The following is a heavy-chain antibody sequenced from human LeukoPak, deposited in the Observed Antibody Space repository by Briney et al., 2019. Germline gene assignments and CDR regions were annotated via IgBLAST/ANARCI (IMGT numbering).Heavy chain of an antibody. CDR1: GFTFSSYA. D-gene: IGHD1-26*01. V-gene: IGHV3-23*01. J-gene: IGHJ4*02. CDR3: AKWPEGATPKFHH. Sequence: GGSLRLSCAASGFTFSSYAMSWVRQAPGKGLEAPGKGLEWVSTISASGHATYYPDSVRGRFTISRDNSKSTLHLQMDSLRAEDSALYYCAKWPEGATPKFHHWGQGTLFTVSS. CDR2: ISASGHAT.